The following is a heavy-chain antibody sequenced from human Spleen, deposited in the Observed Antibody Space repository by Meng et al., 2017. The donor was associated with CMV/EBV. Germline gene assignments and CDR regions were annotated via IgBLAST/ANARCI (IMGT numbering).Heavy chain of an antibody. D-gene: IGHD2-2*01. Sequence: GESLKISCAASGFTFSSYAMHWVRQAPGKGLEWVAVISYDGSNKYYADSVKGRFTISRDNSKNTLYLQMNSLRAEDTAVFYCARVGGGYCSSTSCPFDYWGQGTLVTVSS. CDR2: ISYDGSNK. CDR3: ARVGGGYCSSTSCPFDY. CDR1: GFTFSSYA. J-gene: IGHJ4*02. V-gene: IGHV3-30*04.